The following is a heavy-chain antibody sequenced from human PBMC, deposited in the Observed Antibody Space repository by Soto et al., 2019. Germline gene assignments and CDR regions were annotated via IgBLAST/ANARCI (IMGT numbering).Heavy chain of an antibody. CDR2: IYTSGAT. Sequence: GGSLRLSCAASGFTVSSSYMSWVRQAPGMGLEWVSLIYTSGATEYADSVKGRFTISRDNSKNTLYLQMSSLRVEDTAVYHCARDLVAVAANSDAFDIWGQGTMVTVSS. J-gene: IGHJ3*02. V-gene: IGHV3-53*01. CDR3: ARDLVAVAANSDAFDI. D-gene: IGHD6-19*01. CDR1: GFTVSSSY.